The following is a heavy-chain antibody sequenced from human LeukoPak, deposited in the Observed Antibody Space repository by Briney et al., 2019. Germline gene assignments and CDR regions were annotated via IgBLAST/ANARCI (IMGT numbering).Heavy chain of an antibody. CDR2: INHSGST. CDR1: GGTFSGYY. D-gene: IGHD2-2*01. Sequence: PSETLSLTCAVDGGTFSGYYWSWIRQPPGKGLEWIGEINHSGSTNYNPSLKSRVTISVDTSKNQFSLKLSSVTAADTAVYYCATRPPRVYCSSTSCYGMDVWGKGTTVTVSS. V-gene: IGHV4-34*08. J-gene: IGHJ6*04. CDR3: ATRPPRVYCSSTSCYGMDV.